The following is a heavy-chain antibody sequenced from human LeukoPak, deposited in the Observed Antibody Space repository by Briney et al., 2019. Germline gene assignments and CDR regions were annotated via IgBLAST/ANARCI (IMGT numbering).Heavy chain of an antibody. CDR2: ISISGDDT. D-gene: IGHD1-26*01. J-gene: IGHJ4*02. V-gene: IGHV3-23*01. CDR1: GFTFSSSA. Sequence: PGGSLRLSCAATGFTFSSSAMNWVRQAPGKGLDWVSAISISGDDTYYAESVKGRFTISRDNSKNTLYLRTNSLRAEDTAVYFCANPEWGTYLVGFDYWGQGTLVTVSS. CDR3: ANPEWGTYLVGFDY.